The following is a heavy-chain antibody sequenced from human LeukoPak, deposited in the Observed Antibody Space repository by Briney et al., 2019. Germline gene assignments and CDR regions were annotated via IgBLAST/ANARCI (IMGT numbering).Heavy chain of an antibody. Sequence: ASVKVSCKASGYTFTGYYLHWVRQAPGQGLEWMGWIHPNSGGTNYAQRFQGRVTMTRDTSVSTAYLDLSRLRSDDTAVYYCARVVVRDANNYKDYWGQGTLVTVSS. CDR3: ARVVVRDANNYKDY. CDR2: IHPNSGGT. V-gene: IGHV1-2*02. J-gene: IGHJ4*02. D-gene: IGHD5-24*01. CDR1: GYTFTGYY.